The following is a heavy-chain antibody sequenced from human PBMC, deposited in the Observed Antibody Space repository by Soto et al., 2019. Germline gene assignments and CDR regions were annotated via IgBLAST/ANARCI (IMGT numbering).Heavy chain of an antibody. J-gene: IGHJ4*02. Sequence: QVQLVESGGGVVQPGRSLRLSCAASGFTFSSYGMHWVRQAPGKGLEWVAVISYDGSNKYYADSVKGRFTISRDNSKNTLYLQMNSLRAEDTAVYYCAKDLGPSDSSGYYRGRGGYWGQGTLVTVSS. CDR2: ISYDGSNK. D-gene: IGHD3-22*01. CDR1: GFTFSSYG. V-gene: IGHV3-30*18. CDR3: AKDLGPSDSSGYYRGRGGY.